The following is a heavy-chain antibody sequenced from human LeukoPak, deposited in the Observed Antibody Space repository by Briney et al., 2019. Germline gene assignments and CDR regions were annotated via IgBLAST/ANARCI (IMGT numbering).Heavy chain of an antibody. D-gene: IGHD3-22*01. Sequence: ASVKVSCKASGYTFTSYDINWVRQATGQGLEWMGWMNPNSGGTNYAQKFQGRVTMTRDTSISTAYMELSRLRSDDTAVYYCARAKWGYYDSSGYYCLWGQGTLVTVSS. J-gene: IGHJ4*02. CDR3: ARAKWGYYDSSGYYCL. V-gene: IGHV1-2*02. CDR2: MNPNSGGT. CDR1: GYTFTSYD.